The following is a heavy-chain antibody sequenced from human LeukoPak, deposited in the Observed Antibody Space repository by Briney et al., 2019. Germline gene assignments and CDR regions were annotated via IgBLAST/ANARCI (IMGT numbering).Heavy chain of an antibody. CDR1: GYTFTSYA. Sequence: ASVKVSCKASGYTFTSYAMHWVRQAPGQRLEWMGWISAYNGNTNYAQKLQGRVTMTTDTSTSTAYMELRSLRSDDTAVYYCASGAEVVPAARGYYYYYMDVWGKGTTVTVSS. V-gene: IGHV1-18*01. CDR2: ISAYNGNT. D-gene: IGHD2-2*01. CDR3: ASGAEVVPAARGYYYYYMDV. J-gene: IGHJ6*03.